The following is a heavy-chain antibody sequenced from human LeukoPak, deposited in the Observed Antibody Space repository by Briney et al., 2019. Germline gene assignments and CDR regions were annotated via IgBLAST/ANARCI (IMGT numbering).Heavy chain of an antibody. CDR2: IYDSGST. V-gene: IGHV4-59*01. CDR3: ARKPSGSSRYDY. CDR1: GGSISSYY. Sequence: SETLSLTRTVSGGSISSYYWTWIRQPPGKGLEWIGFIYDSGSTYYNPSLKSRVTISLDTSKNQFSLKMSSVTAADTAVYYCARKPSGSSRYDYWGQGTLVTVSS. J-gene: IGHJ4*02. D-gene: IGHD6-25*01.